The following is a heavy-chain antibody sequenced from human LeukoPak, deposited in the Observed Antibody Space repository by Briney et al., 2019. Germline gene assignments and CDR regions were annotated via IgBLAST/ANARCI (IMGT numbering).Heavy chain of an antibody. CDR1: GYTFTSYA. CDR2: INTNTGNP. Sequence: GASVKVSCKASGYTFTSYAMNWVRQAPGQGLEWMGWINTNTGNPTYAQGFTGRFVFSLDTSVSTAYLQISSLKAEDTAVYYCARVYALYDSSGYYAPRAFDAFDIWGQGTMVTVSS. V-gene: IGHV7-4-1*02. J-gene: IGHJ3*02. D-gene: IGHD3-22*01. CDR3: ARVYALYDSSGYYAPRAFDAFDI.